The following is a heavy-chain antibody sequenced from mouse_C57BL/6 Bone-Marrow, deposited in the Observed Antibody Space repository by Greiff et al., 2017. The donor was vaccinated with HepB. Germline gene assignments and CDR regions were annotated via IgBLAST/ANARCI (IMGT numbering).Heavy chain of an antibody. V-gene: IGHV2-2*01. CDR2: IWSGGST. Sequence: QVQLKQSGPGLVQPSQSLSITCTVSGFSLTSYGVHWVRQSPGKGLEWLGVIWSGGSTDYNAAFISRLSISKDNSKGQVFFKMNSLQADDTAIYYCARGDTTVVYFDYWGQGTTLTVAS. D-gene: IGHD1-1*01. CDR1: GFSLTSYG. CDR3: ARGDTTVVYFDY. J-gene: IGHJ2*01.